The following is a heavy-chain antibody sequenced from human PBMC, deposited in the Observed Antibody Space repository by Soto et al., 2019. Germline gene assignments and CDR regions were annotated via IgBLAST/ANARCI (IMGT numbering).Heavy chain of an antibody. CDR2: INAGNGNT. Sequence: GASVKVSCKASGYTFTSYAMHWVRQAPGQRLEWMGWINAGNGNTKYSQKFQGRVTITRDTSASTAYMELSSLRSEDTAVYYCARDRITMVRGVIIWFDPWGQGTLVTVSS. J-gene: IGHJ5*02. D-gene: IGHD3-10*01. V-gene: IGHV1-3*01. CDR3: ARDRITMVRGVIIWFDP. CDR1: GYTFTSYA.